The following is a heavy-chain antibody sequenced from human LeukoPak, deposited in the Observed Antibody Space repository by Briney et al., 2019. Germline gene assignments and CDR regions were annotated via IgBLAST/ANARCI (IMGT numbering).Heavy chain of an antibody. CDR2: ISSSSSYI. CDR3: ARGGLTGSRGYFYY. D-gene: IGHD3-9*01. CDR1: GFTFSSYS. V-gene: IGHV3-21*01. J-gene: IGHJ4*02. Sequence: PGGSLRLSCVASGFTFSSYSMNWVRQAPGKGLYWVSSISSSSSYIYYADSMKGRFTISRDNAKNSLYLQMNSLRAEDTAVYYCARGGLTGSRGYFYYWGQGTLVTVSS.